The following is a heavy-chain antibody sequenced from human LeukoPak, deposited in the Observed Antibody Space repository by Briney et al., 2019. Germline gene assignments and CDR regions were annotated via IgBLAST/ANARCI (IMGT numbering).Heavy chain of an antibody. CDR3: AHPTHYGRIDY. V-gene: IGHV2-5*01. J-gene: IGHJ4*02. Sequence: SGPTLVKPTQTLTLTCTFSGFSLSTSGVGVGWIRQPPGKTLEWLALIYGNDDKRYSPSLKSRPTITKDTSKNQVVLTMTNMDPVDTATYFCAHPTHYGRIDYWGQGTLVTVSS. D-gene: IGHD3-16*01. CDR2: IYGNDDK. CDR1: GFSLSTSGVG.